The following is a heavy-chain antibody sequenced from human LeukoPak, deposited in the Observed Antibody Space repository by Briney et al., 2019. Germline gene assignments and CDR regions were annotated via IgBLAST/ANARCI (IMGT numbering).Heavy chain of an antibody. CDR2: ISWNSGSI. Sequence: PGGSLRLSCAASGFTFDDYAMHWVRQAPGKGLEWVSGISWNSGSIGYADSVKGRFTISRDNSKNTLYLQMNSLRAEDTAVYHCAKAPGTATAARYFEYWGQGTLVTVSS. J-gene: IGHJ4*02. CDR3: AKAPGTATAARYFEY. CDR1: GFTFDDYA. D-gene: IGHD1-1*01. V-gene: IGHV3-9*01.